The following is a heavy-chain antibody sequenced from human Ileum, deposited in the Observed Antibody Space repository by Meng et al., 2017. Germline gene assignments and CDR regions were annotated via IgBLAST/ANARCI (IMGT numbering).Heavy chain of an antibody. CDR1: GFTFSSYW. D-gene: IGHD2-2*01. Sequence: GESLKISCAASGFTFSSYWMSWVRQAPGKGLEWVANIKEDGSEKNYVDSVKGRFTISRDNAKKSMSLQMNSLRVEDMAMYYCARVRAAMGTMTPFAYWGQGTLVTVSS. V-gene: IGHV3-7*04. J-gene: IGHJ4*02. CDR2: IKEDGSEK. CDR3: ARVRAAMGTMTPFAY.